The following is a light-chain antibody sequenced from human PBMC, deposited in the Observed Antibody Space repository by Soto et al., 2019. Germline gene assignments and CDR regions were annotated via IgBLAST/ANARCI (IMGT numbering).Light chain of an antibody. V-gene: IGLV2-14*03. Sequence: QSALTQPASVSGSPGQSITISCTGTSSDVGGYIYVSWHQQHPGTAPKLMIYDVTIRPSGVSHRFSGSKSGNTASLTISNLQAEDEADYYCSSFTSSNTLLFGGGTKLPS. CDR1: SSDVGGYIY. CDR2: DVT. CDR3: SSFTSSNTLL. J-gene: IGLJ2*01.